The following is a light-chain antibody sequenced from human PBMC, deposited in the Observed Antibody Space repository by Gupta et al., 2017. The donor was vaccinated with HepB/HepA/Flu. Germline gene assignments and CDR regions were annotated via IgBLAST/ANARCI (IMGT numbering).Light chain of an antibody. V-gene: IGLV2-11*01. CDR2: DVR. Sequence: QSALTQPRSVSGSPGQSVTISCTGTSSDVGGSNYVFWYQQHPGKAPKLMIYDVRTRPSGVPYRFFGSKSGNTGSLTISGLQAEDEADYDCCSYAGSYTWVFGGGTKLTVL. J-gene: IGLJ3*02. CDR3: CSYAGSYTWV. CDR1: SSDVGGSNY.